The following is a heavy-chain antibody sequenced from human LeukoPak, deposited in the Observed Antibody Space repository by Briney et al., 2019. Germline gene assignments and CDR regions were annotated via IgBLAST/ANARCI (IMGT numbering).Heavy chain of an antibody. D-gene: IGHD5-12*01. CDR1: GGSISSGDYY. Sequence: SETLSLTCTVSGGSISSGDYYWSWIRQPPGKGLEWFGYIYYSGSTYYNPSLKSRVTISVDTSKNQFSLKLSSVTAADTAVYYCARGPFRGYDEYYFDYWGQGTLVTVSS. J-gene: IGHJ4*02. CDR2: IYYSGST. CDR3: ARGPFRGYDEYYFDY. V-gene: IGHV4-30-4*01.